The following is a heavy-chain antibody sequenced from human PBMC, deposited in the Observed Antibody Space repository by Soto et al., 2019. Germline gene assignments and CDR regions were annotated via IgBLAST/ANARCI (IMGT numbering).Heavy chain of an antibody. CDR2: IWYDGSNK. CDR1: GFIFNEYG. J-gene: IGHJ6*02. V-gene: IGHV3-33*01. Sequence: GGSLRLSCAASGFIFNEYGMHWVRQAPGKGLEWVAVIWYDGSNKYYADSVKGRFTISRDNSKNTMYLQMNSLRAEDTAVYYCARDISYDFWSRPLMDVWGQGTTVTVSS. D-gene: IGHD3-3*01. CDR3: ARDISYDFWSRPLMDV.